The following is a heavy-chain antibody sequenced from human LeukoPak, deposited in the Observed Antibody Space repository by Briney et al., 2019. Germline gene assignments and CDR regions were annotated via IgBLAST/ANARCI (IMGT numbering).Heavy chain of an antibody. CDR1: GFGFSTHD. CDR3: VKGFHFDW. Sequence: GGSLRLSCVASGFGFSTHDMSWGRQTPGKGLEWVSSISGFDSGTYYTDSVGGRFTISRDTSKNTLYMQMNNLRAEDTAVYYCVKGFHFDWWGQGTLVTVSS. V-gene: IGHV3-23*01. J-gene: IGHJ4*02. CDR2: ISGFDSGT.